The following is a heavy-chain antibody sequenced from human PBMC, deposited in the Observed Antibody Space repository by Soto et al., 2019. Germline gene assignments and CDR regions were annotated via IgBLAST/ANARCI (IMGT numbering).Heavy chain of an antibody. CDR2: IYHSGST. CDR1: GGSISSGGYS. Sequence: SETLSLTCAVSGGSISSGGYSWSWIRQPPGKGLEWIGYIYHSGSTYYNPSLKSRVTISVDKSKNQFSLKLSSVTAADTAVYYCARWVVTAMVRRYYFDYWGQGTLVTVSS. J-gene: IGHJ4*02. D-gene: IGHD5-18*01. V-gene: IGHV4-30-2*01. CDR3: ARWVVTAMVRRYYFDY.